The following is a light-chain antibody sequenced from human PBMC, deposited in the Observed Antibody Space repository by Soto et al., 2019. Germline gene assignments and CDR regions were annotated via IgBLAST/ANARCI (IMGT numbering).Light chain of an antibody. CDR2: GAS. Sequence: EIVMTQSPATLSVSPGERATISCRASQSVSSNLAWYQQKPGQAPRLLIYGASTRATGIPARFSGSGSGTKFTLTIISLQSEDFAVYYCQQYNNWPWTFGQGTKVDIK. CDR1: QSVSSN. CDR3: QQYNNWPWT. J-gene: IGKJ1*01. V-gene: IGKV3-15*01.